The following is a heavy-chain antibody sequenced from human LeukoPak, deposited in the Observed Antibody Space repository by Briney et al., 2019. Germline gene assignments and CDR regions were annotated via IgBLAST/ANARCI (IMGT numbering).Heavy chain of an antibody. V-gene: IGHV3-33*06. CDR2: IWHDGSHK. D-gene: IGHD3-22*01. CDR3: AKEGGGYYDSSGYGDAFDI. J-gene: IGHJ3*02. Sequence: GGSLRLSCAASAFPFSSYGMHWVRQAPGKGLEWVAVIWHDGSHKYYADSVTGRFTISRDNSKNTLYLQMNSLRAEDTAVYYCAKEGGGYYDSSGYGDAFDIWGQGTMVTVSS. CDR1: AFPFSSYG.